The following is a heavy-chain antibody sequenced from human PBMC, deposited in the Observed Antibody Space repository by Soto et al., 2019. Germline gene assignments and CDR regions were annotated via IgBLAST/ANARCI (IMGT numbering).Heavy chain of an antibody. D-gene: IGHD6-13*01. V-gene: IGHV4-4*02. CDR3: AKQIAAAPDAFDI. Sequence: QVQLQESGPGLVKPSGTLSLTCAVSGGSISSSNWWSWVRQPPGKGLEWIGEIYHSGSTNYNPSLKSRVSKSLDTXKNQFSLKLSSVTAADTAVYYCAKQIAAAPDAFDIWGQGTMVTVSS. CDR1: GGSISSSNW. J-gene: IGHJ3*02. CDR2: IYHSGST.